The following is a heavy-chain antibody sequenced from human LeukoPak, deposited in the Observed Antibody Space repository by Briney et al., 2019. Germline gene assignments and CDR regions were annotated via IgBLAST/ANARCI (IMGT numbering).Heavy chain of an antibody. CDR1: GGSISSSGYY. CDR2: VYYSGST. J-gene: IGHJ6*03. Sequence: SETLSLTCTVSGGSISSSGYYWGWIRQPPGKGLEWIGSVYYSGSTNYNPSLKSRVTISVDTSKNQFSLKLSSVTAADTAVYYCARRGGTSYDYYYYYMDVWGKGTTVTVSS. CDR3: ARRGGTSYDYYYYYMDV. V-gene: IGHV4-39*07. D-gene: IGHD2-2*01.